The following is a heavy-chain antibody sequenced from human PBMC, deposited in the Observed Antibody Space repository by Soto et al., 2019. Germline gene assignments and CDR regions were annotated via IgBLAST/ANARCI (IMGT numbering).Heavy chain of an antibody. Sequence: PSETLSLTCTVSGDSISSFYWSWIRQPPGKGLEWIGYIYNSGSTNYNPSLKSRVSISVDTSKNQFSLRVSSVTAADTAVYYCASGGNWFDPSGQGTLVTVSS. J-gene: IGHJ5*02. CDR1: GDSISSFY. V-gene: IGHV4-59*08. CDR2: IYNSGST. CDR3: ASGGNWFDP.